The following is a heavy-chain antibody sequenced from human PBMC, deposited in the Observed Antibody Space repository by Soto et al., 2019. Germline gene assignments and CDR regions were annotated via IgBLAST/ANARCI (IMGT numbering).Heavy chain of an antibody. CDR1: GYTLTELS. V-gene: IGHV1-24*01. Sequence: ASVKVSCKVSGYTLTELSMHCVRQAPGKGLEWMGGFDPEDGEAIYAQKFQGRVTMTEDTSTDTAYMELSSLRSEDTAVYYCATAGEMATINDAFDIWGQGTMVTVSS. CDR2: FDPEDGEA. J-gene: IGHJ3*02. D-gene: IGHD3-10*01. CDR3: ATAGEMATINDAFDI.